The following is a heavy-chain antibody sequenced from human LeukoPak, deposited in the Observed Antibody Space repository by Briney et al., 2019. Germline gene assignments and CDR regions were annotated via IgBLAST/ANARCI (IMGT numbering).Heavy chain of an antibody. Sequence: GGSLRLSCAASGFTFSSYWMSWVRQAPGKGLEWVANIKQDGSEKCYVDSVKGRFTISRDNAKNSLYLQMNSLRAEDTAVYYCAREITGTDVYLDYWGQGTLVTVSS. D-gene: IGHD1-20*01. CDR2: IKQDGSEK. J-gene: IGHJ4*02. V-gene: IGHV3-7*01. CDR1: GFTFSSYW. CDR3: AREITGTDVYLDY.